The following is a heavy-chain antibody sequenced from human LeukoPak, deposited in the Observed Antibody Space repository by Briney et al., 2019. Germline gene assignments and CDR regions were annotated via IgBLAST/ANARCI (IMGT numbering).Heavy chain of an antibody. D-gene: IGHD2-15*01. V-gene: IGHV4-39*07. CDR2: IYYGGSA. CDR3: ARQPNIVVVDNWFDP. CDR1: GGSITSSGFY. Sequence: SETLSLTCTVSGGSITSSGFYWGWIRQPPGKGLEWVGNIYYGGSAYYNPSLKSRVTISVDTSKNQLSLKLSSVTAADTAVYYCARQPNIVVVDNWFDPWGQGTLVAVSS. J-gene: IGHJ5*02.